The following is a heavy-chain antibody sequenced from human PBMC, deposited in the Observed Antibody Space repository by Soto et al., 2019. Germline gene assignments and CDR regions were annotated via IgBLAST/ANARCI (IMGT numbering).Heavy chain of an antibody. CDR2: ISYDGSNK. Sequence: PGGSLRLSCAASGFTFSSYGMHWVRQAPGKGLEWVAVISYDGSNKYYADSVKGRFTISRDNSKNTLYLQMNSLRAEDTAVYYCAREGRQQGYSLYYYYYGMAVWGQGTTVTVSS. CDR3: AREGRQQGYSLYYYYYGMAV. V-gene: IGHV3-30*03. D-gene: IGHD6-13*01. CDR1: GFTFSSYG. J-gene: IGHJ6*02.